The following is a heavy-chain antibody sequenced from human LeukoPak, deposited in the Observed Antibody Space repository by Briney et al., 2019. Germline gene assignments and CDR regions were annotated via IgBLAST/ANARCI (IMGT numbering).Heavy chain of an antibody. D-gene: IGHD5-18*01. CDR1: GYTFTSYA. CDR3: ARDILAARGDY. J-gene: IGHJ4*02. CDR2: IIPIFGTA. Sequence: SVKVSCKASGYTFTSYAISWVRQAPGQGLEWMGGIIPIFGTANYAQKFQGRVTITADESTSTAYMELSSLRSEDTAVYYCARDILAARGDYWGQGTLVTVSS. V-gene: IGHV1-69*13.